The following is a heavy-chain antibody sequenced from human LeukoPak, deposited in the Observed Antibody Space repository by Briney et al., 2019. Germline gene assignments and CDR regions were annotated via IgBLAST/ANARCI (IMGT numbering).Heavy chain of an antibody. CDR1: GFTFSSYG. Sequence: QTGGSLRLSCAASGFTFSSYGMSWVRQAPGKGLEWVSAISGSGGSTYYADSVKGRFTISRDNSKNTLYLQMNSLRAEDTAVYYCAKDQQARGGDYVRWPYWFDPWGQGTLVTVPS. CDR2: ISGSGGST. CDR3: AKDQQARGGDYVRWPYWFDP. D-gene: IGHD2-21*02. V-gene: IGHV3-23*01. J-gene: IGHJ5*02.